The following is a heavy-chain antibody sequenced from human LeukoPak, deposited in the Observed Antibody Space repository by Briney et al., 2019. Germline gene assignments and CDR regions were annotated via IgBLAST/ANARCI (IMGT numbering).Heavy chain of an antibody. V-gene: IGHV4-34*01. CDR1: GGSFSGYY. CDR3: ARGQGAYDSSGFDY. D-gene: IGHD3-22*01. CDR2: INHRGST. Sequence: SETLSLTCAVYGGSFSGYYWSWLRQPPGKGLEWLGEINHRGSTNYNPSLKSRVTISVDTSKNQFSLKLSSVTAADTAVYYCARGQGAYDSSGFDYWGQGTLVTVSS. J-gene: IGHJ4*02.